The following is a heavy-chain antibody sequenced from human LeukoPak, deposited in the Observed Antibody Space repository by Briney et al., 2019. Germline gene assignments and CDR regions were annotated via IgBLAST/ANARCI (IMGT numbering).Heavy chain of an antibody. J-gene: IGHJ5*02. D-gene: IGHD2-2*01. Sequence: ASETLSLTCTVSGGSISSSSYYWGWIRQPPGKGLEWIGSIYYSGSTYYNPSLKSRVTISVDTSKNQFSLKLSSVTAADTAVYYCASRYCSSTSCYGPGAWGQGTLVTVSS. CDR2: IYYSGST. CDR1: GGSISSSSYY. V-gene: IGHV4-39*01. CDR3: ASRYCSSTSCYGPGA.